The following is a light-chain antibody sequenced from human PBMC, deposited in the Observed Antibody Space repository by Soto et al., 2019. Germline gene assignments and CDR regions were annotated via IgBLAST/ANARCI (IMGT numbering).Light chain of an antibody. V-gene: IGKV3-15*01. CDR3: QQYGSSPYT. J-gene: IGKJ2*01. CDR1: QSVASH. CDR2: GAS. Sequence: EIVMTQSPATLSVSPGESATLSCRASQSVASHLAWYQQKPGQAPRLPIFGASVRATGIPARFSGSGSGTEFVLTIDSLQSEDFAVYYCQQYGSSPYTFGQGTKLEIK.